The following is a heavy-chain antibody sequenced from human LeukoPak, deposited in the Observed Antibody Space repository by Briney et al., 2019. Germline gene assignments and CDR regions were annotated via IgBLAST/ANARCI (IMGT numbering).Heavy chain of an antibody. CDR3: AELGITMIGGV. CDR2: IKQDGNQN. Sequence: GGSLRLSCVASGFTFSTYWMTWVRQAPGKGLEWVANIKQDGNQNYYVDSVRGRFTISRDNAKNSLYLQMNSLRAEDTAVYYCAELGITMIGGVWGKGTTVTISS. J-gene: IGHJ6*04. D-gene: IGHD3-10*02. V-gene: IGHV3-7*01. CDR1: GFTFSTYW.